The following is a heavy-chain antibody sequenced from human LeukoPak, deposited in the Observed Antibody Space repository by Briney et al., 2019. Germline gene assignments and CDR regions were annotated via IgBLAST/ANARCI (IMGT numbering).Heavy chain of an antibody. D-gene: IGHD5-12*01. CDR3: ARNENSGWGYFDY. V-gene: IGHV3-23*01. Sequence: GGSLRLSCAASRFTFNSYAMGWVRRAPGKGLEWVSVIGGSNGITFYVGSVKGRFTISRDNSKDTLYLQMNSLRAEDTAVYYCARNENSGWGYFDYWGQGTLVTVSS. CDR1: RFTFNSYA. CDR2: IGGSNGIT. J-gene: IGHJ4*02.